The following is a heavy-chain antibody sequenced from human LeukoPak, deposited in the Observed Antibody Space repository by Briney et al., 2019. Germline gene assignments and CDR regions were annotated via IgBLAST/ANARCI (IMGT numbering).Heavy chain of an antibody. CDR1: GYTLTELS. J-gene: IGHJ6*04. D-gene: IGHD3-22*01. CDR2: FDPEDGET. Sequence: GASVNVSCKVSGYTLTELSMHWVRQAPRKGLEWMGGFDPEDGETIYAQKFQGRVTMTEDTSTDTAYMELSTLRSEDTAVYYCATDQPDGDSSGAWDVWGKGTTVTVSS. CDR3: ATDQPDGDSSGAWDV. V-gene: IGHV1-24*01.